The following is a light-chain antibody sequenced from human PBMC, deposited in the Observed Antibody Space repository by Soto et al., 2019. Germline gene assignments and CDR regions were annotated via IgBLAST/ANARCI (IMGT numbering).Light chain of an antibody. CDR1: QSINNY. J-gene: IGKJ4*01. Sequence: DIQMPQSPSSLSASVGARVTITCRASQSINNYLSWYQHTLGKAPKLLIYAASTLQSGVPSRFSGSGSGTDFTLTISSLHPEDFATYYCQQRSSTPLTFGGGTKVELK. CDR2: AAS. V-gene: IGKV1-39*01. CDR3: QQRSSTPLT.